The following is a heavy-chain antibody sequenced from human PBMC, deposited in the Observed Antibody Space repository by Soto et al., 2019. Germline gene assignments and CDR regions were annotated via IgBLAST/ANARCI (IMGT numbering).Heavy chain of an antibody. CDR3: AKDQYSSGWYRTHYYYYYGMDV. J-gene: IGHJ6*02. V-gene: IGHV1-18*04. D-gene: IGHD6-19*01. CDR2: ISAYNGNT. CDR1: GYTFTSYG. Sequence: ASVKVTCKACGYTFTSYGSSWLGQAPAREGEGMGWISAYNGNTNDAQKLEGRVTMATDTSTSLAYIELRSLRSDATAEYYCAKDQYSSGWYRTHYYYYYGMDVWGQGTTVTVSS.